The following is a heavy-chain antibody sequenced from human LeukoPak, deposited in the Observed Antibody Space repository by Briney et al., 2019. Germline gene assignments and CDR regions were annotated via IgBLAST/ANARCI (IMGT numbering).Heavy chain of an antibody. CDR3: ARGPQWELFDY. Sequence: SETLSLTCTVSGYSISSGYYWGWIRQPPGKGLEWIGSIYHSGSTYYNPSLKSRVTISVDTSKNQFSLKLSSVTAADTAVYYCARGPQWELFDYWGQGTLVTVSS. CDR1: GYSISSGYY. CDR2: IYHSGST. D-gene: IGHD1-26*01. J-gene: IGHJ4*02. V-gene: IGHV4-38-2*02.